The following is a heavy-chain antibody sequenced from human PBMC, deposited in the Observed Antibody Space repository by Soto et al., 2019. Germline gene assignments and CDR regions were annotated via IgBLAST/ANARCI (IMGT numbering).Heavy chain of an antibody. CDR2: INPSGGST. CDR3: ARGSTVTTTSGAFDI. D-gene: IGHD4-17*01. J-gene: IGHJ3*02. V-gene: IGHV1-46*03. CDR1: GYTFTSYY. Sequence: GASVKVSCKASGYTFTSYYMHWVRQAPGQGLEWMGIINPSGGSTSYAQKFQGRVTMTRDTSTSTVYMELSSLRSEDTAVYYCARGSTVTTTSGAFDIWGQGTMVTVSS.